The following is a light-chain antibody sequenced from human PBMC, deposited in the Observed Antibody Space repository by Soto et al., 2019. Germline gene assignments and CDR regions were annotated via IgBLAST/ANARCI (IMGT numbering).Light chain of an antibody. J-gene: IGKJ1*01. V-gene: IGKV1-39*01. Sequence: DIQMTQSPSSLSASVGDRVTITCRASQTLSSYLNLYQHKPGKAPKLLIFAASTLQTGVPSRFSGSGSGTDFTLTISSLQPEDFATYYCQQSRTFGQGTKVDI. CDR3: QQSRT. CDR1: QTLSSY. CDR2: AAS.